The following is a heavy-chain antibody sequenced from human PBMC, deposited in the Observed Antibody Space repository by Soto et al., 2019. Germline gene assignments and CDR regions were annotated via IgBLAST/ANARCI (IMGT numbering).Heavy chain of an antibody. V-gene: IGHV3-48*01. Sequence: EVQLVESGGGLVQPGGSLRLSCAASGFTFSSYSMNWVRQAPGKGLEWVSYISSSSSTIYYADSVKGRFTISRDNAKNSLYPQMNSLRAEDTAVYYCVRRAVAGFDYWGQGTLVTVSS. CDR1: GFTFSSYS. J-gene: IGHJ4*02. D-gene: IGHD6-19*01. CDR3: VRRAVAGFDY. CDR2: ISSSSSTI.